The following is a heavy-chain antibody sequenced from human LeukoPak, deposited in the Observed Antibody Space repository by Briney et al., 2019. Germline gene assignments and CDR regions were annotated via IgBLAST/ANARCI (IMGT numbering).Heavy chain of an antibody. J-gene: IGHJ4*01. D-gene: IGHD1-1*01. CDR2: IKEDGSEK. CDR3: ARGANWYVSH. V-gene: IGHV3-7*03. CDR1: GFTFSGYW. Sequence: PGGSLRLSCAGYGFTFSGYWMSWVRQAPGTGLEWVANIKEDGSEKNYVESVKGRFTISRGNAKNSLYLQMNSLRADDTGVYYCARGANWYVSHWGHGTLVTVSS.